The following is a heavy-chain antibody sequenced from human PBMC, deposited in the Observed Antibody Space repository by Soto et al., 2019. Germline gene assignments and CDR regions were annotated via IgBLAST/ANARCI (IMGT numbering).Heavy chain of an antibody. J-gene: IGHJ4*02. CDR3: PRRPYAYYSHGPPR. D-gene: IGHD3-16*01. Sequence: PFCASTATAVCTTTITYECLWIRQPPGRGLEWIGSIYYRGSTYYNPTLQSRVTLSVDESSNQFSLNVTAVPAARTAVYYCPRRPYAYYSHGPPRWGQGMLVPVS. CDR1: AVCTTTITYE. CDR2: IYYRGST. V-gene: IGHV4-39*01.